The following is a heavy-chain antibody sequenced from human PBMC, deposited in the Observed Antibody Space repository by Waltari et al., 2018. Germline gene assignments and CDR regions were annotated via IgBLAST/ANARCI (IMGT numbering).Heavy chain of an antibody. CDR3: AKWTYGSGSRNDAFDI. CDR1: GFTFSSYA. CDR2: IYSGGST. Sequence: EVQLLESGGGLVQPGGSLRLSCAASGFTFSSYAMSWVRQAPGKGLEWVSVIYSGGSTYYADAGKGRFTISRDNSKNTLYLQMNSLRAEDTAVYYCAKWTYGSGSRNDAFDIWGQGTMVTVSS. V-gene: IGHV3-23*03. J-gene: IGHJ3*02. D-gene: IGHD3-10*01.